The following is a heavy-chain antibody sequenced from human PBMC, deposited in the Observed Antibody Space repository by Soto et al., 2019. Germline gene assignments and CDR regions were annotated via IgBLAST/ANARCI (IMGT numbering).Heavy chain of an antibody. Sequence: QVQLVQSGAEVKKPGSSVKVSCKASGGTFSSYAISWVRQAPGQGLEWMGGIIPIFGTANYAQKFQGRVTMTADESTSTAYMELSSLRSEDTAVYYCARDRGEMAHGVVDYWGQGTLVTVSS. CDR3: ARDRGEMAHGVVDY. CDR2: IIPIFGTA. V-gene: IGHV1-69*01. CDR1: GGTFSSYA. J-gene: IGHJ4*02. D-gene: IGHD3-10*01.